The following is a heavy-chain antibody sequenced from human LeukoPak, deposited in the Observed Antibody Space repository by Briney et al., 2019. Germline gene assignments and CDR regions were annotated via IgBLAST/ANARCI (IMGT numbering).Heavy chain of an antibody. CDR1: GGTFSSYA. J-gene: IGHJ4*02. Sequence: ASVKVSCKASGGTFSSYAISWVRQAPGQGLEWMGGIIPIFGTANYAQKFQGRVTITRDTSASTAYMELSSLRSEDTAVYYCARASLLWFGATAYFDYWGQGTLVTVSS. CDR3: ARASLLWFGATAYFDY. V-gene: IGHV1-69*05. CDR2: IIPIFGTA. D-gene: IGHD3-10*01.